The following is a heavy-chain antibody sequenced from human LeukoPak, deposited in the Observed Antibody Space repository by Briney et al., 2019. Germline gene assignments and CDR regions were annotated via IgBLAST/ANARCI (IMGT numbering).Heavy chain of an antibody. Sequence: ASVKDSCKPSGYTFTSYYIHWVRQAPGQGLEWMGIIEPSDGSTDYAQTFQGRVTMTSDVSTSTAFMELSSLRSDDTAVYYCANTGGNRRGYFDFWGQGTLVTVSS. J-gene: IGHJ4*02. D-gene: IGHD2-8*02. CDR3: ANTGGNRRGYFDF. CDR1: GYTFTSYY. CDR2: IEPSDGST. V-gene: IGHV1-46*01.